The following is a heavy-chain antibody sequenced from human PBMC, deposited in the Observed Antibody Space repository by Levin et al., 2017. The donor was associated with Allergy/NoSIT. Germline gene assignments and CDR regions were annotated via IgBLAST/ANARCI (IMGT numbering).Heavy chain of an antibody. V-gene: IGHV3-33*01. J-gene: IGHJ5*02. Sequence: GESLKISCAASGFTFSSYGMHWVRQAPGKGLEWVAVIWYDGSNKYYADSVKGRFTISRDNSKNTLYLQMNSLRAEDTAVYYCARDLGGFDPWGQGTLVTVSS. CDR3: ARDLGGFDP. D-gene: IGHD3-3*01. CDR1: GFTFSSYG. CDR2: IWYDGSNK.